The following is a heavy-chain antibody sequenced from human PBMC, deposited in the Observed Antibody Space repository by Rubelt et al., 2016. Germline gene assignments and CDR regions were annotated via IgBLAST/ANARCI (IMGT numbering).Heavy chain of an antibody. J-gene: IGHJ4*02. CDR3: ARPSQVAHFDY. V-gene: IGHV3-11*01. CDR2: ITNSGENI. CDR1: GFTFSDYY. Sequence: VQLVESGGGLVQPGGSLRLSCAASGFTFSDYYMSWIRQAPGKGLEWVSYITNSGENIYYADSVKGRFTISRDNAKNSLYLHMNSLRAEDTAVYYCARPSQVAHFDYWGQGTLVTVSS.